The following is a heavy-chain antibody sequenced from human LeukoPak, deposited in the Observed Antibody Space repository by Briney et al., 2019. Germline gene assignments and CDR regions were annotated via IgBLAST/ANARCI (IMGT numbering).Heavy chain of an antibody. CDR2: TRNKANSYTT. V-gene: IGHV3-72*01. CDR1: GSGFTFNNYW. D-gene: IGHD3-22*01. Sequence: GGSLRLSCAASGSGFTFNNYWMHWVRQAPGKGLEWVGRTRNKANSYTTEYAASVKGRFTISRDDSKNSLYLQMNSLKTEDTAVYYCAREDYYDSSGYYTVSHAFDIWGQGTMVTVSS. J-gene: IGHJ3*02. CDR3: AREDYYDSSGYYTVSHAFDI.